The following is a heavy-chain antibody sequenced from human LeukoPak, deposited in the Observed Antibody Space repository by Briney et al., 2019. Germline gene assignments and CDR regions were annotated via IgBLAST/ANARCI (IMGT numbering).Heavy chain of an antibody. Sequence: AGGSLRLSCAASGFTFSSYSMNWVRQAPGKGLEWVSYISSSRSTIYYADSVKGRFTISRDNAKNSLYLQMDSLRVEDTAVYYCARICSGGSCYNDAFHIWGQGTMVTVSS. CDR1: GFTFSSYS. CDR2: ISSSRSTI. J-gene: IGHJ3*02. D-gene: IGHD2-15*01. V-gene: IGHV3-48*04. CDR3: ARICSGGSCYNDAFHI.